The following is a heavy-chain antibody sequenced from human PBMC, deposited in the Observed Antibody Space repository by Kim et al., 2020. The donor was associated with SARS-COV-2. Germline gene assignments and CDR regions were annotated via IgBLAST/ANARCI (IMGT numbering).Heavy chain of an antibody. J-gene: IGHJ3*02. Sequence: GGSLRLSCAASGFTFDDYTMHWVRQAPGKGLEWVSLISWDGGSTYYADSVKGRFTISRDNSKNSLYLQMNSLRTEDTALYYCAKDQGYCSSTSCYAGLESAFDIWGQGTMVTVSS. V-gene: IGHV3-43*01. CDR3: AKDQGYCSSTSCYAGLESAFDI. D-gene: IGHD2-2*01. CDR1: GFTFDDYT. CDR2: ISWDGGST.